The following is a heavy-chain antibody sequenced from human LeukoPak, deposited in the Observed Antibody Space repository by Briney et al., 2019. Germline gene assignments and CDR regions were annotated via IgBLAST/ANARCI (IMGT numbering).Heavy chain of an antibody. Sequence: GGSLGLSCAASGFTFSSYAMSWVRQAPGKGLEGVSAISGSGGSTYYADSVKGRFTISRDNSKNTLYLQMNSLRAEDTAVYYCARARITMVRGVGFFDYWGQGTLVTVSS. CDR1: GFTFSSYA. CDR3: ARARITMVRGVGFFDY. CDR2: ISGSGGST. J-gene: IGHJ4*02. V-gene: IGHV3-23*01. D-gene: IGHD3-10*01.